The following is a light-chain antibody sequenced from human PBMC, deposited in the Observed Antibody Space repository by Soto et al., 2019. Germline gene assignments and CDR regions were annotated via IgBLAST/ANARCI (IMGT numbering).Light chain of an antibody. V-gene: IGKV1-9*01. CDR2: AAS. J-gene: IGKJ1*01. CDR3: QHYNSYSEA. CDR1: QGISSY. Sequence: DIQLTQSPSCLSSSVGDRVTMSCRASQGISSYLAWYQQKPGKAPKLLIYAASTLQSGVPSRFSGSGSGTEFTLTISSLRPEDFATYYCQHYNSYSEAFGQGTKVDIK.